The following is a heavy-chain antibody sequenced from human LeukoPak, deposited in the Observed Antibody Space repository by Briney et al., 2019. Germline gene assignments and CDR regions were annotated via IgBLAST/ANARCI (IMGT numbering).Heavy chain of an antibody. D-gene: IGHD3-10*01. CDR2: IRYDGSNK. J-gene: IGHJ4*02. V-gene: IGHV3-30*02. CDR3: AKAAYYYGSGSSDLDY. CDR1: GFTFSSYA. Sequence: GGSLRLSCAASGFTFSSYAMSWVRQAPGKGLEWVAFIRYDGSNKYYADSVKGRFTISRDNSKNTLYLQMNSLRAEDTAVYYCAKAAYYYGSGSSDLDYWGQGTLVTVSS.